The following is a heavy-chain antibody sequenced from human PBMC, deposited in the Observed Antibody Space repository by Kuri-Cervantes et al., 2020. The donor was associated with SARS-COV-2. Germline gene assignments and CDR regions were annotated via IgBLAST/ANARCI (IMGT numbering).Heavy chain of an antibody. D-gene: IGHD6-6*01. CDR2: INHSGST. Sequence: SETLSLTCTVSGGSISSSSYYWGWIRQPPGKGLEWIGEINHSGSTNYNPSLKSRVTISVDTSKNQFSLKLSSVTAADTAVYYCARDIEYSSSSGFDPWGQGTLVTVSS. CDR1: GGSISSSSYY. V-gene: IGHV4-39*07. J-gene: IGHJ5*02. CDR3: ARDIEYSSSSGFDP.